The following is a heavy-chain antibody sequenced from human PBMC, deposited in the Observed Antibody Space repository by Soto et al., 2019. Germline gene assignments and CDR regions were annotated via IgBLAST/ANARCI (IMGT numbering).Heavy chain of an antibody. CDR2: ISYDGSNK. Sequence: PGGSLRLSCAASGFTFSSYAMHWVRQAPGKGLEWVAVISYDGSNKYYADSVKGRFTISRDNSKNTLYLQMNSLRAEDTAVYYCARDRISSWYYRGSAFDIWGQGTMVTVSS. CDR1: GFTFSSYA. CDR3: ARDRISSWYYRGSAFDI. J-gene: IGHJ3*02. D-gene: IGHD6-13*01. V-gene: IGHV3-30-3*01.